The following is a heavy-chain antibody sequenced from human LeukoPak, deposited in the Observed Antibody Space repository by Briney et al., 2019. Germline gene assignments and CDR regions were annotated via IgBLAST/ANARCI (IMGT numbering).Heavy chain of an antibody. CDR2: ISSSSTI. CDR1: GFSFSSYS. Sequence: GGSLRLSCAASGFSFSSYSMNWVRQAPGKGLEWVSYISSSSTIYYADSVKGRFTISRDNAKNSLYLQMNSLRAEDTAVYYCARPRVGATGWFDPWGQGTLVTVFS. D-gene: IGHD1-26*01. J-gene: IGHJ5*02. CDR3: ARPRVGATGWFDP. V-gene: IGHV3-48*01.